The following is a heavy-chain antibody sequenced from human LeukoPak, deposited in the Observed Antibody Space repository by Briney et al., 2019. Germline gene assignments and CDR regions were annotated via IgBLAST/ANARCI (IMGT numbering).Heavy chain of an antibody. D-gene: IGHD5-18*01. J-gene: IGHJ4*02. CDR3: ARFQPGGGRKLWLEY. CDR2: IYPGDSDT. CDR1: GYSFTSYW. Sequence: GESLKISCKGSGYSFTSYWICWVRQMPGKGLEWMGIIYPGDSDTRYSPSFQGQVTISADKSISTAYLQWSSLKASNTAMYYCARFQPGGGRKLWLEYWGQGTLVTVSS. V-gene: IGHV5-51*01.